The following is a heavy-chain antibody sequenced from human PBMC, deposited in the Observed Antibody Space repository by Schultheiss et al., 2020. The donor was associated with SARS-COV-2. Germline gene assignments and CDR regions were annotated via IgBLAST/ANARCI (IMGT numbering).Heavy chain of an antibody. CDR3: AADRPGENSSLFPTFDP. V-gene: IGHV1-58*02. CDR1: GFTFTSSA. J-gene: IGHJ5*02. Sequence: SVKVSCKASGFTFTSSAMQWVRQARGQRLEWIGWIVVGSGNTNYAQKFQERVTITRDMSTSTAYMELSSLRSEDTAVYYCAADRPGENSSLFPTFDPWGQGTLVTVSS. D-gene: IGHD6-6*01. CDR2: IVVGSGNT.